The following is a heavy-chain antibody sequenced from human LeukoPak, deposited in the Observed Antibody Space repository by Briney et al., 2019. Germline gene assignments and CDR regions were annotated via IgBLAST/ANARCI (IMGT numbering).Heavy chain of an antibody. Sequence: GGSLRLSCAASGFTFSSYSMNWVRQAQGKGLEWVSSISSSSTYIYYADSVKGRFTISRDNAKNSLYLQMNSLRAEDTAVYYCARLGPYYYDSSGPKADDAFDIWGQGTMVTVSS. CDR1: GFTFSSYS. CDR2: ISSSSTYI. D-gene: IGHD3-22*01. V-gene: IGHV3-21*01. J-gene: IGHJ3*02. CDR3: ARLGPYYYDSSGPKADDAFDI.